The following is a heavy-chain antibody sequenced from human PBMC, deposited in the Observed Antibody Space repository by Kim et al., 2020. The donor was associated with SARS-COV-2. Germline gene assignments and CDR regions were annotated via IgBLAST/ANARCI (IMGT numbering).Heavy chain of an antibody. CDR2: INPIFGTA. CDR3: ARAQAAAGTYYYGMDV. Sequence: SVKVSCKASGCTFISYAISWVRQAPGQGLEWMGGINPIFGTANYAQKFQGRVTITADESTSTAYMELSSLRSEDTAVYYCARAQAAAGTYYYGMDVWVQGTTVAVSS. J-gene: IGHJ6*01. CDR1: GCTFISYA. V-gene: IGHV1-69*13. D-gene: IGHD6-13*01.